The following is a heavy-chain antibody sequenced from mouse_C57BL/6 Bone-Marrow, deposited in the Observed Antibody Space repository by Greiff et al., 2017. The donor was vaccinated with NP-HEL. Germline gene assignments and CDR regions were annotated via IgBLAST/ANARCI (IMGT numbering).Heavy chain of an antibody. CDR2: INPSSGYT. D-gene: IGHD3-2*02. CDR1: GYTFTSYT. CDR3: AKDSSGEGGFAY. Sequence: QVQLQQSGAELARPGASVKMSCKASGYTFTSYTMHWVNQRPGQGLEWIGYINPSSGYTKYNEKFKDKATLTADKSSSTAYMQLSSLTSEDSAVYYCAKDSSGEGGFAYWGQGTLVTVSA. J-gene: IGHJ3*01. V-gene: IGHV1-4*01.